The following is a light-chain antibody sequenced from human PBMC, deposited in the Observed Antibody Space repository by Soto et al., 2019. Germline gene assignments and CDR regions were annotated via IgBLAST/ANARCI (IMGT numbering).Light chain of an antibody. CDR1: QSVSRNC. V-gene: IGKV3-20*01. CDR2: GAS. CDR3: QHYGSSPPYT. Sequence: EIVLTQSPGTLSLSPGERATLFCRASQSVSRNCLAWYQQKPGQAPRLLIYGASNRATDIPDRFSGSGSGRDFTLTISRLEPEDFAVYYCQHYGSSPPYTFGQGTKLEIK. J-gene: IGKJ2*01.